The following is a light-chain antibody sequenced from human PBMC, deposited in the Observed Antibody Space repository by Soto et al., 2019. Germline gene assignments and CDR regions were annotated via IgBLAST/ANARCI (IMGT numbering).Light chain of an antibody. J-gene: IGLJ3*02. CDR1: SSDVGGYNY. Sequence: QSVLTQPASVSGSPGQSITISCTGTSSDVGGYNYVSWYQQHPGKAPKLMIYEVSNRPSGVSNRFSGSKSGNTASLTISGLQAEDEADYYCSSYTSSSTFPFGGGTKLTV. V-gene: IGLV2-14*01. CDR2: EVS. CDR3: SSYTSSSTFP.